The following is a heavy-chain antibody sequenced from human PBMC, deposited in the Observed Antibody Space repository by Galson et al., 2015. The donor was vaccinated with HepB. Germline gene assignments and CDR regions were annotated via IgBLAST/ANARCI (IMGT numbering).Heavy chain of an antibody. Sequence: SVKVSCKASRGTFNTYGVSWVRQAPGQGLEWMGGIIPIFGTTDYAQKFQGRVTIVADEFTSTAYMELSSLRSDDTAVYYCAREGDSWFDPWGQGTLVTVSS. CDR2: IIPIFGTT. J-gene: IGHJ5*02. CDR3: AREGDSWFDP. D-gene: IGHD3-16*01. CDR1: RGTFNTYG. V-gene: IGHV1-69*13.